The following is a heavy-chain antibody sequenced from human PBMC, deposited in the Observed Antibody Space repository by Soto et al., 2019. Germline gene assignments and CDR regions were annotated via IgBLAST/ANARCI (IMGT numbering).Heavy chain of an antibody. CDR2: IYYSGSA. J-gene: IGHJ3*02. Sequence: QVQLQESGPGLVKPSDTLSLICAVSGYSISSSNWWGWIRQPPGKGLEWIGNIYYSGSAYYNPSLTSRVTMSVDTAKNQFSLKLTSVTAVDTAVYSCARGDYAKAFDIWGQGTTVTVSS. CDR3: ARGDYAKAFDI. D-gene: IGHD2-2*01. V-gene: IGHV4-28*03. CDR1: GYSISSSNW.